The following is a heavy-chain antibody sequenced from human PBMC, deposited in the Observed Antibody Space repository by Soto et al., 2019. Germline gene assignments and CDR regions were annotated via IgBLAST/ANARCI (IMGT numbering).Heavy chain of an antibody. D-gene: IGHD3-10*01. Sequence: SETLSLTCSVSGGAISTYYWSWIRQFPGQGLEWIGYIYHGGSSQYNPSLTSRVTISVDTSKNQLSLRLSSVTAADTAVYYCARSYGSGSYYDYYSGLDVWGQGTTVTVSS. CDR2: IYHGGSS. CDR3: ARSYGSGSYYDYYSGLDV. CDR1: GGAISTYY. V-gene: IGHV4-59*01. J-gene: IGHJ6*02.